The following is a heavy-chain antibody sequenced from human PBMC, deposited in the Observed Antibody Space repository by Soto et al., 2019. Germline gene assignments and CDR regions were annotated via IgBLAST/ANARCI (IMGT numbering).Heavy chain of an antibody. CDR1: GFTVSSNY. Sequence: EVQLVESGGGLVQPGGSLRLSCAASGFTVSSNYMSWVRQAPGKGLEWVSVIYSGGSTYYADSVKGRFTISRHNSKNTLYLQMNSLRAEDTAVYYCAIDSGHSGYDFLDYWGQGTLVTVSS. CDR2: IYSGGST. V-gene: IGHV3-53*04. J-gene: IGHJ4*02. D-gene: IGHD5-12*01. CDR3: AIDSGHSGYDFLDY.